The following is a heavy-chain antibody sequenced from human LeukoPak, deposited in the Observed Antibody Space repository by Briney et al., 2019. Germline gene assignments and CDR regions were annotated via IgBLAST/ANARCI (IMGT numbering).Heavy chain of an antibody. CDR3: ARLNSSGSH. Sequence: PETLSLTCTVSGGSISSSSYYWGWIRQPPGKGLEWIGSIYYSGSTYYNPSLKSRVTISVDTSKNQFSLKLSSVTAADTAVYYCARLNSSGSHWGQGTLVTVSS. J-gene: IGHJ4*02. CDR1: GGSISSSSYY. CDR2: IYYSGST. D-gene: IGHD6-19*01. V-gene: IGHV4-39*01.